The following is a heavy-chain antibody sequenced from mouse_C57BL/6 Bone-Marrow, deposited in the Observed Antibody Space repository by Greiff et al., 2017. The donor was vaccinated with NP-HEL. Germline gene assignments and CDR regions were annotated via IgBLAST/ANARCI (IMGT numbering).Heavy chain of an antibody. J-gene: IGHJ2*01. V-gene: IGHV3-6*01. CDR1: GYSITSGYY. CDR3: ARAEGIYYGNYYFDY. D-gene: IGHD2-1*01. CDR2: ISYDGSN. Sequence: ESGPGLVKPSQSLSLTCSVTGYSITSGYYWYWIRQFPGNQLEWMGYISYDGSNNSNPSLKNRISITRDTSKNQLFLKLNSVTTEDTATYYCARAEGIYYGNYYFDYWGQGTTLTVSS.